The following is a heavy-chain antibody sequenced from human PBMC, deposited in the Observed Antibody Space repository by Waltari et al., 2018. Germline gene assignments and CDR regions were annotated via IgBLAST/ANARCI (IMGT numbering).Heavy chain of an antibody. Sequence: QVQLQESGPGLVTASETLSLTCTVPGGSISSGGYYWSWIRQHPGKGLEWIGYIYYTGRTDYNPSLKSRVSISVETSKNQFSLKLSSVTAADTAVYYCATNHYGTGKGWFDPWGQGTPVTVSS. D-gene: IGHD3-10*01. CDR2: IYYTGRT. CDR3: ATNHYGTGKGWFDP. CDR1: GGSISSGGYY. V-gene: IGHV4-31*03. J-gene: IGHJ5*02.